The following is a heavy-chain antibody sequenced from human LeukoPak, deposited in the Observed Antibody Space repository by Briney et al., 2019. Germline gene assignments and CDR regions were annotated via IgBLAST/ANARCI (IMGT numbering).Heavy chain of an antibody. D-gene: IGHD3-10*01. CDR1: GGSISSYY. CDR2: IYYSGST. V-gene: IGHV4-59*08. CDR3: ATSDYYGSGRLDY. Sequence: SETLSLTCTVSGGSISSYYWGWIRQPPGKGLGWIGYIYYSGSTNYNPSLKSRVTISVDTSKNQFSLKLSSVTAADTAVYYCATSDYYGSGRLDYWGQGTLVTVSS. J-gene: IGHJ4*02.